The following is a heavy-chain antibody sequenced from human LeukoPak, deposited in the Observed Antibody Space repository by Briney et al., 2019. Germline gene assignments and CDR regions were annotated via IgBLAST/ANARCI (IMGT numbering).Heavy chain of an antibody. CDR3: AKDGGVRGPDYYYYMDV. Sequence: PGGSLRLSCAASGFTFSDYYMSWIRQAPGKGLEWVAFIRYDGSYKNYADSVKGRFTISRDYSKNTLYLQMNSLRAEDTAVYYCAKDGGVRGPDYYYYMDVWGKGATVTISS. CDR1: GFTFSDYY. J-gene: IGHJ6*03. V-gene: IGHV3-30*02. D-gene: IGHD3-10*01. CDR2: IRYDGSYK.